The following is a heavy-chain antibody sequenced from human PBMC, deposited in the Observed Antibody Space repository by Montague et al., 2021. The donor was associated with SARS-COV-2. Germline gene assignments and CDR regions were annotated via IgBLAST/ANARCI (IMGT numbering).Heavy chain of an antibody. CDR1: GFTFSDYA. J-gene: IGHJ4*02. V-gene: IGHV3-30*04. D-gene: IGHD3-22*01. CDR3: ASDLSIYDSSAYYFQLDY. Sequence: SLRLSCAASGFTFSDYAMHWVRQAPGKGLEWVAVISYDGGNKYYADSVKGRFTISRDNSKNTLYLQMNSLRAEDTAVYYCASDLSIYDSSAYYFQLDYWGQGTLVTVSS. CDR2: ISYDGGNK.